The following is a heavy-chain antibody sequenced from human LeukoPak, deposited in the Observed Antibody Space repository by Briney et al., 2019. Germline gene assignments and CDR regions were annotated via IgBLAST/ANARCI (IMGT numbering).Heavy chain of an antibody. CDR2: IYSGGST. CDR3: ARSQGYQLPFDY. D-gene: IGHD2-2*01. CDR1: GFTVSSNY. Sequence: QPGGSLRLSCAASGFTVSSNYMSWVRQAPGKGLEWVSVIYSGGSTYYADSVKGRFTISRDNSKNTLYLQMNSLRAEDTAVYHCARSQGYQLPFDYWGQGTLVTVSS. J-gene: IGHJ4*02. V-gene: IGHV3-53*01.